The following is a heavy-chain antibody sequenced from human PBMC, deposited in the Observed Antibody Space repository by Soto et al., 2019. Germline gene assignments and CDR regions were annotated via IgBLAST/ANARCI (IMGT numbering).Heavy chain of an antibody. Sequence: GGSLRLSCAASGFTFSGYGMHWVRQAPGKGLEWVAVIWYDGSNKYYADSVKGRFTISRDNSKNTLYLQMNSLRAEDTAVYYCARSRSGDYDFWSGPSAPPLDYWGQGTLVTVSS. D-gene: IGHD3-3*01. V-gene: IGHV3-33*01. CDR1: GFTFSGYG. CDR2: IWYDGSNK. J-gene: IGHJ4*02. CDR3: ARSRSGDYDFWSGPSAPPLDY.